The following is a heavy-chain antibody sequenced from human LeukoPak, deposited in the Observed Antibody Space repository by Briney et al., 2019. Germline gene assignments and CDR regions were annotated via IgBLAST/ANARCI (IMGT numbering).Heavy chain of an antibody. CDR3: ARRPLGSRTRLGGKDWFDP. Sequence: SETLSLTCTVSGGSISSGDYYWSWIRQPPGKGLEWIGEINHSGSTNYNPSLKSRVTISVDTSKNQFSLKLSSVTAADTAVYYCARRPLGSRTRLGGKDWFDPWGQGTLVTVSS. J-gene: IGHJ5*02. D-gene: IGHD1-26*01. V-gene: IGHV4-39*07. CDR2: INHSGST. CDR1: GGSISSGDYY.